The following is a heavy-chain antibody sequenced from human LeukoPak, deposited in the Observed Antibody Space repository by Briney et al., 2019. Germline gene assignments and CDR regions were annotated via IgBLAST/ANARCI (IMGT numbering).Heavy chain of an antibody. CDR2: IYSGGYT. Sequence: GGSLRISCAASGFNVNSNYMSWVRQAPGKGLEWVSVIYSGGYTYYADSVKGRFTIARHDSKNTVNLQMNSLRAEDTAVYFCARGTVFRAFDLWGQGTMVTVSS. CDR3: ARGTVFRAFDL. J-gene: IGHJ3*01. V-gene: IGHV3-53*04. CDR1: GFNVNSNY. D-gene: IGHD4-17*01.